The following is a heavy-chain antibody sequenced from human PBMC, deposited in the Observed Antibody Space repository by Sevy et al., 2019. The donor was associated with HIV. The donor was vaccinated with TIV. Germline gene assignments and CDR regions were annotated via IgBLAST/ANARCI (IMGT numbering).Heavy chain of an antibody. J-gene: IGHJ5*02. V-gene: IGHV3-33*01. Sequence: GGSLRLSCAASGFNFSNYAMHWVRQAPGKGLEWVALIWYDGSNKNYADSNSMKGRFTISRDNSKNTLYLQMNSLRAVDTAVYYCARESREFRFDPWGQGTLVTVSS. CDR1: GFNFSNYA. CDR2: IWYDGSNK. CDR3: ARESREFRFDP.